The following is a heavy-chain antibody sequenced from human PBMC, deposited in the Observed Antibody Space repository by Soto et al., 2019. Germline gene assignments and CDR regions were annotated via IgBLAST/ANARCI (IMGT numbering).Heavy chain of an antibody. CDR2: IHYSGST. CDR3: ASQHYYDSSGYYVVY. D-gene: IGHD3-22*01. J-gene: IGHJ4*02. Sequence: SETLSLTCTVSGGSISSYYWSWIRQPPGKGLEWIGNIHYSGSTYYDSSLKSRVTISIDTSKNQFSLKLSSVTATDTAVYYCASQHYYDSSGYYVVYWGQGTLVTVSS. V-gene: IGHV4-59*04. CDR1: GGSISSYY.